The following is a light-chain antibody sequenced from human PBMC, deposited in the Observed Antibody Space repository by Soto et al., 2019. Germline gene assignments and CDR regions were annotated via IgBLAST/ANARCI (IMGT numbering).Light chain of an antibody. J-gene: IGLJ2*01. V-gene: IGLV4-69*01. CDR1: SGHNTYA. CDR3: QTWATGIRV. CDR2: LSSDGSH. Sequence: QSVLTQSPSASASLGASVKLTCTLSSGHNTYAIAWHQQQPEKGPRFLMKLSSDGSHSKGDGIPDRFSGSSSGAERYLIISSLQSEDAADYYCQTWATGIRVFGGGTKLTVL.